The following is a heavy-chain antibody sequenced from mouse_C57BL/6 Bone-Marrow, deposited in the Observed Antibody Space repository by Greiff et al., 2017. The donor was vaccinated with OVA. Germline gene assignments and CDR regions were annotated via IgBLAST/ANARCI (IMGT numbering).Heavy chain of an antibody. V-gene: IGHV5-17*01. CDR2: ISSGSSTI. Sequence: EVMLMESGGGLVKPGGSLKLSCAASGFTFSDYGMHWVRQAPEKGLEWVAYISSGSSTIYYADTVKGRFTISRDNAKNTLFLQMTSLRSEDTAMYYCARINYWYFDVWGTGTTVTVSS. CDR1: GFTFSDYG. CDR3: ARINYWYFDV. J-gene: IGHJ1*03.